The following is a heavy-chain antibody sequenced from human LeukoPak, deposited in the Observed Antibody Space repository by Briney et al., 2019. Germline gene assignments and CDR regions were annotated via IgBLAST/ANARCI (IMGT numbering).Heavy chain of an antibody. CDR1: GGSFSGYY. CDR2: INPRGST. Sequence: MPSETLSLSCGVYGGSFSGYYLSWIRQPQGKGLEWIGEINPRGSTNYNPSLKSRVTLSADTSKNQFSLTLNSVTAADTAVYYCARRRLGYYFDYWGQGTLVTVSS. V-gene: IGHV4-34*01. J-gene: IGHJ4*02. D-gene: IGHD5-24*01. CDR3: ARRRLGYYFDY.